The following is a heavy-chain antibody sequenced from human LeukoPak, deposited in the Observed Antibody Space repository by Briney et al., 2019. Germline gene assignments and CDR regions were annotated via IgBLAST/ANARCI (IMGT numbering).Heavy chain of an antibody. J-gene: IGHJ4*02. D-gene: IGHD2-2*01. Sequence: ASVTVSCKASGSSFTGYYLHWVRLAPGQGPEWMGWINPNRGDTRYAQKFQGRVTMTRDTSIGTAYLELSSLRSDDTAVYYCTRDRESTSAWELDFWGQGTLVTVSS. CDR1: GSSFTGYY. V-gene: IGHV1-2*02. CDR3: TRDRESTSAWELDF. CDR2: INPNRGDT.